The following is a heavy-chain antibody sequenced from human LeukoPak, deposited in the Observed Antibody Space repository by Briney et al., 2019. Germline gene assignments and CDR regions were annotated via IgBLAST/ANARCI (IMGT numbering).Heavy chain of an antibody. D-gene: IGHD3-10*01. V-gene: IGHV1-18*04. CDR1: GYTFTGYY. CDR2: ISAYNGNT. J-gene: IGHJ5*02. Sequence: GASVKVSCKASGYTFTGYYTHWVRQAPRQGLEWMGWISAYNGNTHYAQNLQGRVTMTTDTSTSTAYMELKSLRSDDTAVYYCARGGHRRYYYTSGSAFDPWGQGTLATVSS. CDR3: ARGGHRRYYYTSGSAFDP.